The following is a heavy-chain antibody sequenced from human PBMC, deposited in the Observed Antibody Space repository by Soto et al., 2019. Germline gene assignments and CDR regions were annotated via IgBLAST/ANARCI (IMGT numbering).Heavy chain of an antibody. CDR1: GGSISSGDYY. Sequence: QVQLQESGPGLVKPSQTLSLTCTVSGGSISSGDYYWSWIRQHPGKGLEWIGYIYYSGSTYYNPSLKSRITLSVDTSKNQFSLKLSSVTAADTAVYYCARGPGSGWYDYWGQGTLVTVSS. V-gene: IGHV4-31*03. D-gene: IGHD6-19*01. CDR2: IYYSGST. CDR3: ARGPGSGWYDY. J-gene: IGHJ4*02.